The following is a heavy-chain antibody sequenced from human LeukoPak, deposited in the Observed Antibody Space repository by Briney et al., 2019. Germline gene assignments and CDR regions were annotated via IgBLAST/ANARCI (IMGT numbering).Heavy chain of an antibody. D-gene: IGHD5-18*01. CDR2: IYYSGST. CDR3: ARADTQLPDY. CDR1: GGSIRNYF. J-gene: IGHJ4*02. V-gene: IGHV4-59*01. Sequence: PSETLSLTCTVSGGSIRNYFWNWFRQPPGRGLEWIGYIYYSGSTNYNPSLKSRVTISVDMPKNQFSLKLRSVTAADTALYFCARADTQLPDYWGQGTLVIVS.